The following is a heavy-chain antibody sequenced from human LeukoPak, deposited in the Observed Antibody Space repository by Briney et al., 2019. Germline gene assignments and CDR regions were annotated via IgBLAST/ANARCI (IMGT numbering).Heavy chain of an antibody. CDR1: GGSISSYY. V-gene: IGHV4-59*01. Sequence: SETPSLTCTVSGGSISSYYWSWIRQPPGKGLEWIGYIYYSGSTNYNPSLKSRVTISVDTSKNQFSLKLSSVTAADTAVYYCARDRAYSSSSGGAFDIWGQGTMVTVSS. CDR3: ARDRAYSSSSGGAFDI. CDR2: IYYSGST. D-gene: IGHD6-6*01. J-gene: IGHJ3*02.